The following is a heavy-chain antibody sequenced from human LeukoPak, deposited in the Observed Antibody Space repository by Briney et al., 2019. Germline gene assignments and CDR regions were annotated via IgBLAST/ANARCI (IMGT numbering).Heavy chain of an antibody. D-gene: IGHD2-15*01. CDR3: AASWKWSHYFDY. J-gene: IGHJ4*02. CDR1: GGSFSGYY. Sequence: SETLSLTCAVYGGSFSGYYWSWIRQPPGKGLEWIGEINHSGSTNYNPSLKSRVTMSVDTSKNQFSLKLSSVTAADTAVYYCAASWKWSHYFDYWGQGTLVTVSS. CDR2: INHSGST. V-gene: IGHV4-34*01.